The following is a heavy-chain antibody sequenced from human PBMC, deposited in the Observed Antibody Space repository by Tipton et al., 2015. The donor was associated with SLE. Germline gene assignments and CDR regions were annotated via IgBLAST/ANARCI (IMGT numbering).Heavy chain of an antibody. CDR2: IYYTGNI. CDR1: GGSISYYH. J-gene: IGHJ6*03. Sequence: TLSLTCTVSGGSISYYHWSWIRQSPGKGLEWIGYIYYTGNITFNPSLKSRVIISVDTSKNQFSLKLSSVTAADTAVYYCARGPRQPVVVVPAAITYYFYYMDVWGKGTTVTVSS. D-gene: IGHD2-2*02. CDR3: ARGPRQPVVVVPAAITYYFYYMDV. V-gene: IGHV4-59*01.